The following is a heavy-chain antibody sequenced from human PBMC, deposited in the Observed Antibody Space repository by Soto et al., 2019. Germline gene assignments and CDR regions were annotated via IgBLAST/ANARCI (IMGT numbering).Heavy chain of an antibody. Sequence: QVQLQESGPGLVKPSQTLTLTCTVSGGSISSGSFYWSWIRQHPGKGLEWIGHISDSGSSYYNPSLESRVTISVDTSKNQFSLKLSAVTAADMAVYFCARTTFYDIFTAYYSHFDYWGQGTLVTVSS. CDR1: GGSISSGSFY. J-gene: IGHJ4*02. V-gene: IGHV4-31*03. CDR2: ISDSGSS. D-gene: IGHD3-9*01. CDR3: ARTTFYDIFTAYYSHFDY.